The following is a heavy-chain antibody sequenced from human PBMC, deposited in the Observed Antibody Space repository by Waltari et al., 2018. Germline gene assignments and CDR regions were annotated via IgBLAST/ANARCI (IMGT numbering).Heavy chain of an antibody. Sequence: QVQLQESGPGLVKPSETLSLTCTASGGSISSYYWSWIRQPPGKGLEWIGYIYYSGSTNYTPSLKSRVTISVDTSKNQFSLKLSSVTAADTAVYYCATTMGRYCSGGSCYPYWGQGTLVTVSS. CDR3: ATTMGRYCSGGSCYPY. D-gene: IGHD2-15*01. J-gene: IGHJ4*02. CDR1: GGSISSYY. CDR2: IYYSGST. V-gene: IGHV4-59*01.